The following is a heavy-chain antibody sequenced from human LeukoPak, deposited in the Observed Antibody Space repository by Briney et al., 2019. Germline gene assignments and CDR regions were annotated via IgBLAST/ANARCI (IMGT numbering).Heavy chain of an antibody. CDR1: GYTFTSYG. J-gene: IGHJ3*02. D-gene: IGHD1-26*01. Sequence: ASVKVSCKASGYTFTSYGISWVRQAPGQGLEWMGVINPSAGRTSYAQKFQGRVTMTRDMSTSTVYMELSSLRSEDTAVYFCARVESWEHSGSSQDVFDIWGQGTIVTVSS. V-gene: IGHV1-46*01. CDR2: INPSAGRT. CDR3: ARVESWEHSGSSQDVFDI.